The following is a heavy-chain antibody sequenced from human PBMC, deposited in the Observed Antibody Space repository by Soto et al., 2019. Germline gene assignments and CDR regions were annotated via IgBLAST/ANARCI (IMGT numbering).Heavy chain of an antibody. D-gene: IGHD3-3*01. CDR2: ISYDGSNK. J-gene: IGHJ6*02. CDR1: GFTFSSYA. CDR3: AREGLTDFWSGYYSGYGMDV. Sequence: PGGSLRLSCAASGFTFSSYAMHWVRQAPGKGLEWVAVISYDGSNKYYADSVKGRFTISRDNSKNTLYLQMNSLRAEDTAVYYCAREGLTDFWSGYYSGYGMDVWGQGTTVTVSS. V-gene: IGHV3-30-3*01.